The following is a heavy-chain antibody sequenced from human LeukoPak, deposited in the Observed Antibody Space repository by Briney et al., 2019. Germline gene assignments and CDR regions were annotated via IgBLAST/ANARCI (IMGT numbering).Heavy chain of an antibody. CDR3: ARGPLLWFGDPSDY. CDR2: IKQDGSEK. D-gene: IGHD3-10*01. CDR1: GFTFSSFG. J-gene: IGHJ4*02. V-gene: IGHV3-7*03. Sequence: GGSLRLSCAASGFTFSSFGMHWVRQAPGKGLEWVANIKQDGSEKYYVDSVKGRFTISRDNTKNSLYLQMNSLRAEDTAVYYCARGPLLWFGDPSDYWGQGTLVTVSS.